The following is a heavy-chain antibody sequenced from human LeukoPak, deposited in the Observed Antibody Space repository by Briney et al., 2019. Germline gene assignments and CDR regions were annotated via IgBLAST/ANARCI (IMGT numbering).Heavy chain of an antibody. CDR3: ARDPHHYSGFGY. J-gene: IGHJ4*02. D-gene: IGHD3-10*01. V-gene: IGHV3-21*01. CDR2: ISSSSSYI. Sequence: PGGSLRLSCAASGFTFSSYSMNWVRQAPGKGLEWVSSISSSSSYIYYADSVKGRFTISRDNAKNSLYLQMNSLRAEDTAVYYCARDPHHYSGFGYWGQGTLVTVSS. CDR1: GFTFSSYS.